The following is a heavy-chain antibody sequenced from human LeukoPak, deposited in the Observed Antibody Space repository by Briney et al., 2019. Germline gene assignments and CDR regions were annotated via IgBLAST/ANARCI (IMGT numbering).Heavy chain of an antibody. CDR2: IIPIFGTA. J-gene: IGHJ4*02. CDR1: GGTFSRYA. Sequence: SVKVSCKASGGTFSRYAISWVRQAPGQGLEWMGRIIPIFGTANYAQKFQGRVTITTDESTSTAYMELSSLRSEDTAVYYCARGPYYDSSGYYFPFDYWGQGTLVTVSS. CDR3: ARGPYYDSSGYYFPFDY. V-gene: IGHV1-69*05. D-gene: IGHD3-22*01.